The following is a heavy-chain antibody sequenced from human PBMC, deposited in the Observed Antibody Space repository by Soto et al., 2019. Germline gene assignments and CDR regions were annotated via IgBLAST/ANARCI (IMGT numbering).Heavy chain of an antibody. CDR2: INPSGGST. CDR3: ARADYYDSSGFYYDC. Sequence: GASVKVSCKASGYIFTNHHIHWARQAPGQGLEWMGIINPSGGSTNYLQKFQGRITMTRDTSTSTVYMELSSLRSEDTAVYFCARADYYDSSGFYYDCWGQGSLVTVSS. D-gene: IGHD3-22*01. V-gene: IGHV1-46*01. J-gene: IGHJ4*02. CDR1: GYIFTNHH.